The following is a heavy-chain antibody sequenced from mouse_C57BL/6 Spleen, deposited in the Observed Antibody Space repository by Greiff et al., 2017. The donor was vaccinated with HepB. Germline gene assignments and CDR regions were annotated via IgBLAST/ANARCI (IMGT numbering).Heavy chain of an antibody. Sequence: VQLQQPGAELVKPGASVKLSCKASGYTFTSYWMQWVKQRPGQGLEWIGEIDPSDSYTNYNQKFKGKATLTVDTSSSTAYMQLSSLTSEDSAVYYCARGDYDVNSAYWGQGTLVTVSA. V-gene: IGHV1-50*01. CDR1: GYTFTSYW. CDR2: IDPSDSYT. CDR3: ARGDYDVNSAY. D-gene: IGHD2-4*01. J-gene: IGHJ3*01.